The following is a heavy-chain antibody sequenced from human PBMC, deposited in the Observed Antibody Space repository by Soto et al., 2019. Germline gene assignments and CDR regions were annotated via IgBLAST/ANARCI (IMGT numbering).Heavy chain of an antibody. D-gene: IGHD3-16*01. CDR3: ARVAGEMAIISKENDWENFDY. J-gene: IGHJ4*02. CDR2: IYYSGST. CDR1: GGSISSGGYY. V-gene: IGHV4-31*03. Sequence: SETLSLTCTVSGGSISSGGYYWSWIRQHPGKGLEWIGYIYYSGSTYYNPSLKSRVTISVDTSKNQFSLKLSSVTAADTAVYYCARVAGEMAIISKENDWENFDYWGKGSLVTVYS.